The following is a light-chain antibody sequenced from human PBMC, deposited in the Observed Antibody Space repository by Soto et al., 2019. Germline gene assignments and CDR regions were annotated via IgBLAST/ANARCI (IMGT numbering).Light chain of an antibody. CDR1: QSVSSN. CDR3: QQYHSTPLT. J-gene: IGKJ4*01. CDR2: GVS. V-gene: IGKV3-15*01. Sequence: IVLTQSPATLSVSPGERATLSCRASQSVSSNLAWYQQKPGQAPRLLIYGVSTRDTGVPDRFSGSASGTEFTLTISSLQAEDVAVYYCQQYHSTPLTFGGGTKVDIK.